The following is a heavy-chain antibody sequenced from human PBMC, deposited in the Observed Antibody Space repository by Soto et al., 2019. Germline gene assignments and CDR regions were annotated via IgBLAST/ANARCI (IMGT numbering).Heavy chain of an antibody. V-gene: IGHV3-53*01. CDR3: ATAARSVGWFDP. CDR2: IFSGGTT. J-gene: IGHJ5*02. CDR1: GFTVSRHY. Sequence: PGGSLRLSCAASGFTVSRHYMTWVRQAPGKGLEWVAVIFSGGTTLYADSVKGRFTISRDNSKNTLYLQLNSLRAEDTAVYYCATAARSVGWFDPWGLGTLVTVSS. D-gene: IGHD2-15*01.